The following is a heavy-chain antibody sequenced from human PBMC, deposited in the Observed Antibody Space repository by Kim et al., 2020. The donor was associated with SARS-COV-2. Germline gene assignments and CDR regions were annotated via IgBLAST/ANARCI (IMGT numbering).Heavy chain of an antibody. CDR3: AKEIVTYSGAALHF. Sequence: ADSVKGRLTITRDNARNSLFLQMNNLRVDDTAIYYCAKEIVTYSGAALHFWGRGTMVTVSS. V-gene: IGHV3-9*01. J-gene: IGHJ3*01. D-gene: IGHD3-22*01.